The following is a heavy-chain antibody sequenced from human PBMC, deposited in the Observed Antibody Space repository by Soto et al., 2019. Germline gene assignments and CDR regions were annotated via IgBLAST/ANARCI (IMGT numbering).Heavy chain of an antibody. CDR3: AKAVTLVRGINPYSYGLDV. D-gene: IGHD3-10*01. CDR1: GFPFSSYV. CDR2: ISGGGGST. J-gene: IGHJ6*02. Sequence: GGSLRLSCAVSGFPFSSYVMTWVRQAPGKGLEWVSVISGGGGSTNYAESVKGRFTISRDNSENTLYLQMNSLRAEDTAVYYCAKAVTLVRGINPYSYGLDVWGQGTTVTVSS. V-gene: IGHV3-23*01.